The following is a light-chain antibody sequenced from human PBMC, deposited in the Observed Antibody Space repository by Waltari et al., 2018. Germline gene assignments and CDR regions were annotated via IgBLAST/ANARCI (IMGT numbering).Light chain of an antibody. CDR1: SIDVGDYNF. J-gene: IGLJ2*01. CDR2: DVS. V-gene: IGLV2-14*03. CDR3: SSFTGSSFVL. Sequence: QSALTQPASVSGSPGQSITISCTGTSIDVGDYNFVSWYQHHPGKAPKLIIYDVSDRPEGVSNRFSGSKSGNTASLTISGLQAEDEAMYYCSSFTGSSFVLFGGGTMLTVL.